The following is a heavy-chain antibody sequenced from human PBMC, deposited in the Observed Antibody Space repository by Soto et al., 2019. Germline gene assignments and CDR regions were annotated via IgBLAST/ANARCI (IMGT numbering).Heavy chain of an antibody. J-gene: IGHJ4*02. CDR1: GGSISNSSFY. V-gene: IGHV4-39*02. D-gene: IGHD5-12*01. Sequence: QLQLQESGPGLVKPSETLSLTCTVSGGSISNSSFYWGWIRQPPGKALEWIGGIFYSGRTHYNPSLKSRVTISVDTYRIPFSLRLNSATDADTAFYGSAMRRNRSVYDFDYWGKGTLVSVSS. CDR2: IFYSGRT. CDR3: AMRRNRSVYDFDY.